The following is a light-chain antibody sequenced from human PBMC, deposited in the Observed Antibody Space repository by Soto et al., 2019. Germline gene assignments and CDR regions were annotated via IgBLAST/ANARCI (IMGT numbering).Light chain of an antibody. Sequence: DTQMTQSPSTLSASVGDRVTITCRASQGISNWLAWYQQKPGKAPKLLIYKASTLQSGVPSSFSGRGSGTQFTLTISRLQPDDFATYYCQQYDNYPLTFGGGTRVDIK. J-gene: IGKJ4*02. CDR2: KAS. CDR1: QGISNW. CDR3: QQYDNYPLT. V-gene: IGKV1-5*03.